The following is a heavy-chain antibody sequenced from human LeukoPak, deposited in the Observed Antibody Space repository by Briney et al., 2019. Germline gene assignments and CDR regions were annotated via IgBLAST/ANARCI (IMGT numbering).Heavy chain of an antibody. D-gene: IGHD3-10*01. CDR3: ARDVDGSGNYGFDS. J-gene: IGHJ4*02. V-gene: IGHV3-21*01. CDR2: ISTSSTYR. Sequence: PGGSLRLSCAASGFTFSSYSMSWVRQAPGKGLEWVSGISTSSTYRLYADSVKGRFTISRDNAKSSLYLEMNSLRAEDTAVYYCARDVDGSGNYGFDSWGQGTLVTVSS. CDR1: GFTFSSYS.